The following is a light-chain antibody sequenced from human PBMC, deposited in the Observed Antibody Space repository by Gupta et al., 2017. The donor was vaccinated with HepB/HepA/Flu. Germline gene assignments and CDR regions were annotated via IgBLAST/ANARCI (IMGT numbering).Light chain of an antibody. CDR1: SSDVGGYNY. Sequence: QSALTQPASVSGSPGPSISISCTGTSSDVGGYNYVSWYQQLPGKAPKLMIYDVSNRPSGISNRFSGSKSGNTASLTISGLQAEDEADYYCSSYTNTTALGVVFGGGTKLTVL. J-gene: IGLJ2*01. CDR3: SSYTNTTALGVV. V-gene: IGLV2-14*03. CDR2: DVS.